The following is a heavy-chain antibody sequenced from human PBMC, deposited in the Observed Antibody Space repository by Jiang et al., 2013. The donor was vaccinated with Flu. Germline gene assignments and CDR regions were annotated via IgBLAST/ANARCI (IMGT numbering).Heavy chain of an antibody. J-gene: IGHJ4*02. CDR3: ARGHPSGLGGDGYCFDY. CDR1: GDSVSSNSAA. CDR2: TYYRSKWYN. D-gene: IGHD2-21*01. V-gene: IGHV6-1*01. Sequence: QTLSLTCAISGDSVSSNSAAWNWIRQSPSRGLEWLGRTYYRSKWYNDYAVSVKSRITINPDTSKNQFSLQLNSVTPEDTAVYYCARGHPSGLGGDGYCFDYWGQGTLVTVSS.